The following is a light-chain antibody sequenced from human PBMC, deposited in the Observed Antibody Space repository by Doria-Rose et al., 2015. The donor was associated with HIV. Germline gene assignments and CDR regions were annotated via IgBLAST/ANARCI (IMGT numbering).Light chain of an antibody. Sequence: TQSPESLGMSLGERATLNCKSNQSLLYTSKNYLAWYQQKPGQPPKLLIYWASTRQSWVPARFSGSGSGTDFTLTISSLEAEDVAVYYCQQYYDTPSFGPGTTVDI. CDR2: WAS. V-gene: IGKV4-1*01. CDR1: QSLLYTSKNY. J-gene: IGKJ3*01. CDR3: QQYYDTPS.